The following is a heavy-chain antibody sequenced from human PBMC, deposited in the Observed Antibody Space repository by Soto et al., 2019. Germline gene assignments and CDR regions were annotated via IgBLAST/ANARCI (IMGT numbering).Heavy chain of an antibody. J-gene: IGHJ4*02. Sequence: TVSGGSISSGGYYWSWIRQHPGKGLEWIGYIYYTGSTYYNPSLKSRITMSLDTSKNQFSLRLSSVTAADTAVYYCARGRRYLDSSGYPDYWGQGTLVTVSS. CDR1: GGSISSGGYY. D-gene: IGHD3-22*01. V-gene: IGHV4-31*03. CDR3: ARGRRYLDSSGYPDY. CDR2: IYYTGST.